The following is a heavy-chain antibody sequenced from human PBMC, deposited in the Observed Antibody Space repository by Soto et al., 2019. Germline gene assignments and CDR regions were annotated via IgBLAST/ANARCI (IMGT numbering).Heavy chain of an antibody. V-gene: IGHV3-9*01. D-gene: IGHD1-26*01. CDR2: MSWKSSTI. CDR1: GFTFEDYA. Sequence: GGSLRVSGAASGFTFEDYAMHWGRQAPGEGLDWVSCMSWKSSTIGYAESVKGPSTISRDNATNSLYPQMHSLRAEDTALYYCAKDQAPRGHYYSYSMDVWGKGTTVTVSS. CDR3: AKDQAPRGHYYSYSMDV. J-gene: IGHJ6*03.